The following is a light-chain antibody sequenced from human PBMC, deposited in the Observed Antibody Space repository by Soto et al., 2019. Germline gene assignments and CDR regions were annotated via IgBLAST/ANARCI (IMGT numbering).Light chain of an antibody. V-gene: IGKV3-20*01. CDR3: QQYGSSPIT. CDR2: GAS. J-gene: IGKJ5*01. CDR1: QAINNN. Sequence: VLTQAPDTLSVSPGERATLSCRASQAINNNVAWYQLKDGQVPRLLIYGASTRAADVPARFSGSGSGTDFTLTINRLEPEDFAIYYCQQYGSSPITFGQGTRLEIK.